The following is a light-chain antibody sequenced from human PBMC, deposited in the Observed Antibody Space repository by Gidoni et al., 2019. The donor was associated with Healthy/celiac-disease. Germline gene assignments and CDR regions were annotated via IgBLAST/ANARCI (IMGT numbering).Light chain of an antibody. CDR2: GAS. CDR1: QSVSSN. CDR3: QQYNNWPPAMYT. J-gene: IGKJ2*01. V-gene: IGKV3-15*01. Sequence: ASQSVSSNLAWYQQKPGQAPRLLIYGASTRATGIPARFSGSGSGTEFTLTISSLQSEDFAVYYCQQYNNWPPAMYTFXQXTKLEIK.